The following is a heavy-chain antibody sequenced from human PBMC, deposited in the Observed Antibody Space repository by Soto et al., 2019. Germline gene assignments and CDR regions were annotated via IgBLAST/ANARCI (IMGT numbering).Heavy chain of an antibody. CDR1: GYNLSRLP. V-gene: IGHV1-24*01. Sequence: ASVKVSCKASGYNLSRLPVHWVRQAPGKGLEWMGVFDREVGEAIYAQKFQDRVTMTADTSTDTAYMDLNSLRSDDTAVYYCATDLVLHGMDIWGQGTTVTVSS. CDR3: ATDLVLHGMDI. D-gene: IGHD6-6*01. CDR2: FDREVGEA. J-gene: IGHJ6*02.